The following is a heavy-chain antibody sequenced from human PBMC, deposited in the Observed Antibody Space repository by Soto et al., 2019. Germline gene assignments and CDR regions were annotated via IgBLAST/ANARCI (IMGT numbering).Heavy chain of an antibody. D-gene: IGHD1-26*01. J-gene: IGHJ4*02. CDR3: ARRYGSAIDY. CDR1: GGTISSWY. CDR2: IYYSGST. V-gene: IGHV4-59*08. Sequence: SSETLSLTCTVSGGTISSWYWSWIRQPPGKGLEWIGYIYYSGSTNCNPSLKSRVTISVDTSKNQFSLKLSSVTAADTAVYYCARRYGSAIDYWGQGTLVTVS.